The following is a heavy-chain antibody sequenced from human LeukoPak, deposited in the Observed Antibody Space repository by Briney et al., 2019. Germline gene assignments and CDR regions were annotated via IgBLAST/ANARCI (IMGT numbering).Heavy chain of an antibody. D-gene: IGHD1-26*01. CDR1: GGSISGYY. CDR3: ARQAYTPLWEFDY. V-gene: IGHV4-4*09. J-gene: IGHJ4*02. Sequence: SETLSLACSVSGGSISGYYWSWIRQPPGKGLEWIGDVSISGGPRYNPSLKSRVTISVDKSKNQISLKLTSVTAADTAVYYCARQAYTPLWEFDYWGQGTLVTVSS. CDR2: VSISGGP.